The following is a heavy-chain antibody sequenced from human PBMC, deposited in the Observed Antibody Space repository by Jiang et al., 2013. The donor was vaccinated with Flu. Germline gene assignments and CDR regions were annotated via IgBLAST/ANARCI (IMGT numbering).Heavy chain of an antibody. D-gene: IGHD6-13*01. CDR2: IYYSGST. Sequence: SSYYWNWIRQPPGKGLEWIGYIYYSGSTNYNPSLKGRVTISVDTSKNQFSLNLTSVTAADTAVYYCARYSSSWDNYWYFDLWGRGTLVTVSS. J-gene: IGHJ2*01. V-gene: IGHV4-59*01. CDR3: ARYSSSWDNYWYFDL. CDR1: SSYY.